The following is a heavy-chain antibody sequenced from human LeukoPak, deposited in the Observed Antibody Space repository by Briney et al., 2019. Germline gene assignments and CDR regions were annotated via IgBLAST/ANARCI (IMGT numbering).Heavy chain of an antibody. J-gene: IGHJ3*02. CDR2: ITGGSYTI. CDR1: GFTFSSYA. V-gene: IGHV3-48*01. Sequence: GGSLRLSCAASGFTFSSYAMSWVRQAPGKGLEWVSYITGGSYTIYYAQSVRGRFTISRDNAKNSLYLQMNSLRVEDTAVYYCARDGDEYSYGYGDAYIWGQGTMVTVSS. D-gene: IGHD5-18*01. CDR3: ARDGDEYSYGYGDAYI.